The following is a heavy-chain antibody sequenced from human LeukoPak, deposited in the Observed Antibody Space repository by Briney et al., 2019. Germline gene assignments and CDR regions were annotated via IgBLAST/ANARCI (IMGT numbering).Heavy chain of an antibody. V-gene: IGHV1-18*01. CDR2: ISAYKGDT. Sequence: ASVKVSCKASGYSFGSFGINWVRQAPGQGLEWMGWISAYKGDTNYAQKFQGRVTMTTDTSTSTAYMDLRSLTSDDTAVYYCARGGYYGSGSFPNYWGQGTLVTVSS. D-gene: IGHD3-10*01. CDR1: GYSFGSFG. J-gene: IGHJ4*02. CDR3: ARGGYYGSGSFPNY.